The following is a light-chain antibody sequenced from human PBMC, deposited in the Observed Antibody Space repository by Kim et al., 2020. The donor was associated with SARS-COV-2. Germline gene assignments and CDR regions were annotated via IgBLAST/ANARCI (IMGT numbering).Light chain of an antibody. CDR1: QSVSSSY. Sequence: SPGTLSLSPGERATLSCRASQSVSSSYLAWYQQKPGQAPRLLIYGASSRATGIPDRFSGSGSGTDFTLTISRLEPEDFAVYYCQQYGSSPRTFGQGTKVEIK. J-gene: IGKJ1*01. CDR3: QQYGSSPRT. CDR2: GAS. V-gene: IGKV3-20*01.